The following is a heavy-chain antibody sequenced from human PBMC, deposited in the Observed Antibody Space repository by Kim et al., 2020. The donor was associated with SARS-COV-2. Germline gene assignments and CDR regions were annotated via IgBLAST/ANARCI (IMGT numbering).Heavy chain of an antibody. D-gene: IGHD6-13*01. CDR3: AISSAVAAAGTGVGDYYYYYGMDV. CDR1: GYSFTSYW. V-gene: IGHV5-51*01. CDR2: IYPGDSDT. J-gene: IGHJ6*02. Sequence: GKSLKISCKGSGYSFTSYWIGWVRQMPGKGLEWMGIIYPGDSDTRYSPSFQGQVTISADKSISTAYLQWSSLKASDTAMYYCAISSAVAAAGTGVGDYYYYYGMDVWGQGTTVTVSS.